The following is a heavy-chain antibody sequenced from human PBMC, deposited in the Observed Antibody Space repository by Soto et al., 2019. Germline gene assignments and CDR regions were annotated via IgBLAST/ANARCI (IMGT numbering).Heavy chain of an antibody. Sequence: GESLKISCKGSGYSFTTYWIGWVRQMPGKGLEWMGIIYPGDSDTRYGPSFQGQVTISADKSTSTAYLQWSSLKASDTAMYYCASLPLRSSGWYDYFDFWGQGTLVTVSS. V-gene: IGHV5-51*01. D-gene: IGHD6-19*01. CDR2: IYPGDSDT. CDR1: GYSFTTYW. CDR3: ASLPLRSSGWYDYFDF. J-gene: IGHJ4*02.